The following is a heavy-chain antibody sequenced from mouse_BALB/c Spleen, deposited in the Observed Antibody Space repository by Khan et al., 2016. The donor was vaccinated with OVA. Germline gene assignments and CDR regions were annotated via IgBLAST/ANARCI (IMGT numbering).Heavy chain of an antibody. J-gene: IGHJ3*01. D-gene: IGHD2-14*01. CDR2: INPSNGYT. CDR3: VRDGAYHRNDGWFAY. Sequence: VQLQESGAELARPGAPVKMSCKASGYTFTSYTIHWIKLRPGQGLEWIGFINPSNGYTNYNQKFKDKATLTADKSSTTVYMQLSSLTSDDSAVYNCVRDGAYHRNDGWFAYWGQGTLVTVSA. CDR1: GYTFTSYT. V-gene: IGHV1-4*01.